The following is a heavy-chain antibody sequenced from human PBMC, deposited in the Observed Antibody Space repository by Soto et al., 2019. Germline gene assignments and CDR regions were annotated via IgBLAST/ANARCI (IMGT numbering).Heavy chain of an antibody. J-gene: IGHJ4*02. CDR2: ISYDGSNK. V-gene: IGHV3-30-3*01. CDR3: ARDPAAYSSGYFDY. CDR1: GFTFSSYA. D-gene: IGHD6-19*01. Sequence: QVQLVESGGGVVQPGRSLRLSCAASGFTFSSYAMHWVRQAPGKGLEWVAVISYDGSNKYYADSVKGRFTISRDNSKNTLYLQMNSLRAEDTVVYYCARDPAAYSSGYFDYWGQGTLVTVSS.